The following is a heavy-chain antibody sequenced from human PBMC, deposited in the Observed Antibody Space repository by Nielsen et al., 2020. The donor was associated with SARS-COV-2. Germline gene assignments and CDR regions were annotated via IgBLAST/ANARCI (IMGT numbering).Heavy chain of an antibody. J-gene: IGHJ6*03. CDR3: ARAPARRIAARLFHYYYYMDV. Sequence: ASVKVSCKASGYTFTSYAMNWVRQAPGQGLEWMGWINTNTGNPTYAQGFTGRFVFSLDTSVSTAYLQISSLKAEDTAVYYCARAPARRIAARLFHYYYYMDVWGKGTTVTVSS. V-gene: IGHV7-4-1*02. D-gene: IGHD6-6*01. CDR1: GYTFTSYA. CDR2: INTNTGNP.